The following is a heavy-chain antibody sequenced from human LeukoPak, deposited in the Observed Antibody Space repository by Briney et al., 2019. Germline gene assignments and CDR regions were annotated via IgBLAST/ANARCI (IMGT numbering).Heavy chain of an antibody. CDR3: AKDNYYGSGNYYPGAY. CDR2: IRYDGSNK. J-gene: IGHJ4*02. CDR1: GFTFSSYG. D-gene: IGHD3-10*01. V-gene: IGHV3-30*02. Sequence: PGGSLRLSCAASGFTFSSYGMHWVRQAPGKGLEWVAFIRYDGSNKYYADYVKGRFTISRDNSKNTLSLQMNRLRTEDTAVYCCAKDNYYGSGNYYPGAYWGQGTLVTVSS.